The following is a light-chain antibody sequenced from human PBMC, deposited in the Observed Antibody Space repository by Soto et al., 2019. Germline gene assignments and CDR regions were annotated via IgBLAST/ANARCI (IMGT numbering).Light chain of an antibody. CDR3: QQVNGYPST. Sequence: IQLTQSPSSLSASLGDRFTITCLASQGISSYLGWYQQKPGKAPNLLIYDASTLHSGVPSRFSGGGSGTDFTLTISSLQPEDFATYYCQQVNGYPSTFGGGTKVDVK. CDR2: DAS. J-gene: IGKJ4*01. V-gene: IGKV1-9*01. CDR1: QGISSY.